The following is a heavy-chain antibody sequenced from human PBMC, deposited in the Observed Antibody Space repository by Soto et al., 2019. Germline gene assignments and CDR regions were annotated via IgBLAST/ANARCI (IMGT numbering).Heavy chain of an antibody. V-gene: IGHV4-34*01. CDR3: ARQLWFDAFDI. D-gene: IGHD3-10*01. J-gene: IGHJ3*02. Sequence: SETLSLTCAVYGGSFSGYYWSWIRQPPGKGLEWIGEINHSGSTNYNPSLKSRVTISVDTSKNQFSLKLSSVTAADTAVYYCARQLWFDAFDIWGQGTMVT. CDR2: INHSGST. CDR1: GGSFSGYY.